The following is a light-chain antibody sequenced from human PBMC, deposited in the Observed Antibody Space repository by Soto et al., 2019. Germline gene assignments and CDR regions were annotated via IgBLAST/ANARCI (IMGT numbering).Light chain of an antibody. CDR3: QQRGNWPPTWT. V-gene: IGKV3D-20*02. J-gene: IGKJ1*01. CDR2: DAS. CDR1: QSVSTNY. Sequence: IVLPHSPGTLSLSPGERATLSCGASQSVSTNYLAWYQEKPGQAPRLLIYDASIRATGIPARFSGSWSGTDFTLTINGLEPEDSAVYYCQQRGNWPPTWTFGQGTKVDIK.